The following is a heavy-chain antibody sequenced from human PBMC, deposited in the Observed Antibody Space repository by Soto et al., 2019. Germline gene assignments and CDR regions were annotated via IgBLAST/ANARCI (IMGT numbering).Heavy chain of an antibody. Sequence: ESLKISCKASGYNFNHYWIGWVRQVPGRGLEWMGIIYPGDSDTRYSPSFQGRVSISADKSLSTAFLQWRSMKASENALYFCARLYTTVLDLSGVFDYWGQGALVTVSS. V-gene: IGHV5-51*01. CDR1: GYNFNHYW. CDR3: ARLYTTVLDLSGVFDY. J-gene: IGHJ4*02. D-gene: IGHD4-17*01. CDR2: IYPGDSDT.